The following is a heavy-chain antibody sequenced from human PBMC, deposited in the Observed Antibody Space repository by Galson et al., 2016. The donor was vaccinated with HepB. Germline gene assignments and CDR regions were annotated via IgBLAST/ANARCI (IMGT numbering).Heavy chain of an antibody. D-gene: IGHD1-26*01. CDR2: IIPVFGTP. Sequence: SVKVSCKASGGTFSSYAINWVRQAPGQGLEWMGGIIPVFGTPNYAQKFQGRVTMTRDTSISTADMELSRLRSDDTAVYYCARSVGYDYGMDVWGQGTTVTVSS. J-gene: IGHJ6*02. V-gene: IGHV1-69*05. CDR1: GGTFSSYA. CDR3: ARSVGYDYGMDV.